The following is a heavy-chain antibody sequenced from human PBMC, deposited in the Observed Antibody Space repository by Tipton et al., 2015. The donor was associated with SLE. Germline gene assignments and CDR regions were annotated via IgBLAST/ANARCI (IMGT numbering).Heavy chain of an antibody. CDR2: IYPGDSDT. Sequence: QLVQSGAEVKKPGASVKVSCKASGYTFTSYWIGWVRQMPGKGLEWMGIIYPGDSDTRYSPSFQGQVTISADKSISTAYLQWSSLKASDTAMYYCATTYSGSYDDAFDIWGQGTMVTVSS. D-gene: IGHD1-26*01. CDR1: GYTFTSYW. CDR3: ATTYSGSYDDAFDI. V-gene: IGHV5-51*01. J-gene: IGHJ3*02.